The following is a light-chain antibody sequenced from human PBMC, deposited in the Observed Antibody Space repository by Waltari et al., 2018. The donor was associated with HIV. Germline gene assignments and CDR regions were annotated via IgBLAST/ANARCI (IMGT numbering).Light chain of an antibody. Sequence: SYELPQPPSVSVSPGQTARITCSGDALPKQYANWYQQKAGQAPVLVISKDSERPSGIPERFSGSSSGTTVTLTISGVQAEDEADYNCQSADSSGTDLIFGGGTKLTVL. CDR2: KDS. J-gene: IGLJ2*01. CDR1: ALPKQY. CDR3: QSADSSGTDLI. V-gene: IGLV3-25*03.